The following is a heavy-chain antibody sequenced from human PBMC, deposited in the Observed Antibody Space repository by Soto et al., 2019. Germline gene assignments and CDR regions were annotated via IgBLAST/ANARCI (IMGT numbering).Heavy chain of an antibody. J-gene: IGHJ6*02. CDR1: GFTFSDYY. D-gene: IGHD2-15*01. CDR3: ARDRLCSGGSCNNGANSTHYYYYGMDV. Sequence: QVQLVESGGGLVKPGGSLRLSCAASGFTFSDYYMSWIRQAPGKGLEWVSYISSSSSYTNYADSVKGRFTISRDNAKNSLYLQMNSLRAEDTAVYYCARDRLCSGGSCNNGANSTHYYYYGMDVWGQGTTVTVSS. V-gene: IGHV3-11*06. CDR2: ISSSSSYT.